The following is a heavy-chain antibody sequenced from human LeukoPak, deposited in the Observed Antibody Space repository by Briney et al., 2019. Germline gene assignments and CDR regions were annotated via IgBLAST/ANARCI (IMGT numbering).Heavy chain of an antibody. CDR1: GFTFSNYW. CDR2: IKEDGSDK. V-gene: IGHV3-7*01. Sequence: GGSLRLSCAASGFTFSNYWMTWVRQAPGKGLEWVANIKEDGSDKYYVDSVKGRFTISRDNAKNSLYLQMSSLGAEDTAVYYCARGARKGDDYGGFFDYWGQGTLVTVSS. J-gene: IGHJ4*02. CDR3: ARGARKGDDYGGFFDY. D-gene: IGHD4-23*01.